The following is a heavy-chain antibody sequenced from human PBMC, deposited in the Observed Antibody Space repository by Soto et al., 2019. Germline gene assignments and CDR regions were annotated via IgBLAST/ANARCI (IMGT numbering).Heavy chain of an antibody. CDR3: ARTRYFDY. V-gene: IGHV4-59*08. Sequence: SETLSLTCTVSGGSISSYYWSWIRQPPGKGLEWIGYIYYSGSTNYNPSLKSRVTISVDTSKNQFSLKLSSVTAADTAVYYCARTRYFDYWGQGTLVTVSS. J-gene: IGHJ4*02. D-gene: IGHD2-2*01. CDR1: GGSISSYY. CDR2: IYYSGST.